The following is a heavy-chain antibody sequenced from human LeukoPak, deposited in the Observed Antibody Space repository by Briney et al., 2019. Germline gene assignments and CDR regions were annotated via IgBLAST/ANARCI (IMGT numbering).Heavy chain of an antibody. J-gene: IGHJ5*02. CDR3: ARGPFRNVDTAMIASRFDP. D-gene: IGHD5-18*01. CDR1: GYRFIDYY. CDR2: ISPQSGGS. Sequence: ASMKVSCKASGYRFIDYYIQWVRQAPGQGLEWMGWISPQSGGSGYAERFQGRVTMTRDTSITTAYMELKSLRSDDTAVFYCARGPFRNVDTAMIASRFDPWGQGTLVTVSS. V-gene: IGHV1-2*02.